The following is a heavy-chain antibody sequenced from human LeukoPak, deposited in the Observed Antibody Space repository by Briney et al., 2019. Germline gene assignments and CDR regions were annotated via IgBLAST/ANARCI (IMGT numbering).Heavy chain of an antibody. CDR2: INHSGST. CDR3: ARVGYSYVINDWSRTGLGAYPTKYYYHMDV. CDR1: GGSFSGYY. D-gene: IGHD5-18*01. Sequence: SETLSLTCAVYGGSFSGYYWSWIRQPPGKGLEWIGEINHSGSTNYNPSLKSRVAISVDTSKNQFSLKLSSVTAADTAVYFCARVGYSYVINDWSRTGLGAYPTKYYYHMDVWGKGTTVTVSS. J-gene: IGHJ6*03. V-gene: IGHV4-34*01.